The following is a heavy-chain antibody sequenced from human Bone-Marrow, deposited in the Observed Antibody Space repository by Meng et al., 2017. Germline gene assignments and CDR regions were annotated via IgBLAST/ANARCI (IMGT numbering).Heavy chain of an antibody. V-gene: IGHV3-23*01. CDR2: ISVTGGTT. Sequence: GGSLRLSCAASGFTFSSYEMNWVRQAPGKGLEWVSVISVTGGTTKYADSLKGRFTISRDNSKNAMYLQMNSLRAEDTAVYYCAKFSKESSCHYYSFWFDPWGQGTLVTVSS. J-gene: IGHJ5*02. CDR3: AKFSKESSCHYYSFWFDP. D-gene: IGHD3-22*01. CDR1: GFTFSSYE.